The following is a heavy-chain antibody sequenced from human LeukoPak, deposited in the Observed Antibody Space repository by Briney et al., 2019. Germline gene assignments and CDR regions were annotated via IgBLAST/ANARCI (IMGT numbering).Heavy chain of an antibody. CDR1: GFTFNRYN. V-gene: IGHV3-21*01. CDR2: ISTSSSYI. CDR3: ARGADGVSSNSRGWFDP. J-gene: IGHJ5*02. Sequence: EGSLRLSCAASGFTFNRYNMNWVRRAPGKGLEWVSSISTSSSYIYYADSVRGRFTISRDSAKNSLYLQMNSLRAEDTAVYSCARGADGVSSNSRGWFDPWGQGTLVTVSS. D-gene: IGHD2-15*01.